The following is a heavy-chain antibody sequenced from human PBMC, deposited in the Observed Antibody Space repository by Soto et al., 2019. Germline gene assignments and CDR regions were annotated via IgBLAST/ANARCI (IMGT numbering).Heavy chain of an antibody. D-gene: IGHD1-26*01. V-gene: IGHV1-3*01. CDR2: INAGNGNT. CDR1: GYTFTSYA. J-gene: IGHJ4*02. CDR3: ARDRDSGSYGKPAFDY. Sequence: ASVKVSCKASGYTFTSYAMHWVRQAPGQRLEWMGWINAGNGNTKYSQKFQGRVTITTDKSASTAYMELSSLRSEDTAVYYCARDRDSGSYGKPAFDYWGQGTLVTVSS.